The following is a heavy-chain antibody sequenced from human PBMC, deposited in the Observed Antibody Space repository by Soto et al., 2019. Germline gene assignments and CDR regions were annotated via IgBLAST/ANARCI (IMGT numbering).Heavy chain of an antibody. CDR1: GGTFSSYA. J-gene: IGHJ3*02. CDR2: IIPIFGTA. V-gene: IGHV1-69*01. D-gene: IGHD3-22*01. Sequence: QVQLVQSGAEVKKPGSSVKVSCKASGGTFSSYAISCVRQAPGQGLEWMGGIIPIFGTANYAQKFQGRVTSSGDESTSIAYMELRSRRSEDTAVYYCARARGDYYDSSGYHDAFDIWGQGTMVTVS. CDR3: ARARGDYYDSSGYHDAFDI.